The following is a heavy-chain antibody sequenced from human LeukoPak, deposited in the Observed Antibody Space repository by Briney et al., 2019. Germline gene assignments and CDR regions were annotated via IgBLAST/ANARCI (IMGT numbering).Heavy chain of an antibody. D-gene: IGHD4-17*01. CDR2: ISAYIGNT. V-gene: IGHV1-18*01. CDR3: ARGGPVTVTTSWGY. Sequence: ASVKVSCKASGYTFTSYGIIWVRQGPGQGLEWVEWISAYIGNTDYAQYFQGRLTMTTDTSTSTAYMELRSLRSDDTAVYYCARGGPVTVTTSWGYWGQGTLVTVSS. J-gene: IGHJ4*02. CDR1: GYTFTSYG.